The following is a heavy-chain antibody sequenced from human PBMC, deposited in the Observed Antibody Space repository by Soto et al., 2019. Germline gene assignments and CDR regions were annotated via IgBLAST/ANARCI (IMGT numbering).Heavy chain of an antibody. Sequence: SVKVSCKASRVAFSKFIVTWVRQAPGLGLEWVGGIIPIFGTANYAQKFQGRVTITADESTGTSYMEVNNLRSEDTAVYYCAKVRYSSPMGYYYGRDVWGQGTTVTVSS. J-gene: IGHJ6*02. CDR2: IIPIFGTA. CDR3: AKVRYSSPMGYYYGRDV. CDR1: RVAFSKFI. D-gene: IGHD6-19*01. V-gene: IGHV1-69*13.